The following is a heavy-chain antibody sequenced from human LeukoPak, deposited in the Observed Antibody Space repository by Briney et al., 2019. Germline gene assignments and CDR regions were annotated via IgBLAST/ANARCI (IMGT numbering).Heavy chain of an antibody. D-gene: IGHD4-17*01. CDR3: ARSNFVYGDYVQYWYFDL. Sequence: GAPVKVSCKASGGTFSSYAISWVRQAPGQGLEWMGRIIPIFGTLKYAQKFQGRVTITTDESTSTAYMELSSLRSEDTAVYYCARSNFVYGDYVQYWYFDLWGRGTLVTVSS. J-gene: IGHJ2*01. V-gene: IGHV1-69*05. CDR2: IIPIFGTL. CDR1: GGTFSSYA.